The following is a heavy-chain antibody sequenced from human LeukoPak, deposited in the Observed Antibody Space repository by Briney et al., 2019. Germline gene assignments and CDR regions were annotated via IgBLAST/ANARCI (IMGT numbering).Heavy chain of an antibody. Sequence: GRSLRLSCAASGFTFDDYAMNWVRQAPGKGLEWVSSISSSSSYIYYADSVKGRFTISRDNAKNSLYLQMNSLRAEDTAVYYCARPVYYDFWSGYYTDYYYGMDVWGQGTTVTVSS. CDR2: ISSSSSYI. CDR1: GFTFDDYA. CDR3: ARPVYYDFWSGYYTDYYYGMDV. D-gene: IGHD3-3*01. V-gene: IGHV3-21*01. J-gene: IGHJ6*02.